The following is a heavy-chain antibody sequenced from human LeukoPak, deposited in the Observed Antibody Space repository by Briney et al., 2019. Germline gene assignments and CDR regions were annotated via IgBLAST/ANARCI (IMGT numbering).Heavy chain of an antibody. D-gene: IGHD4-11*01. J-gene: IGHJ4*02. V-gene: IGHV3-74*01. CDR1: GFTFSRYW. CDR3: ARDGLTETTRDSDY. CDR2: INSDGSST. Sequence: PGGSLGLSCAASGFTFSRYWMHWVRQAPGKGLVWVSRINSDGSSTSYADSVKGRFTISRDNAKNTLYLQMNSLTVEDTAVYYCARDGLTETTRDSDYWGQGTLVTVSS.